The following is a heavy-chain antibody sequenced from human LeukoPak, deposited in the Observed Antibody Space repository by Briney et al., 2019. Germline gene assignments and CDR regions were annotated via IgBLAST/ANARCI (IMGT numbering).Heavy chain of an antibody. Sequence: SETLSLTCTVSGFSVSSGSYYWSWLRQPPGKGLEWIGYIYYSGSTNYNPSLNSRVTISVDTSKNQFSLKLSSVTAADTAVYYCARDSQRGYFDYWGQGTLVTVSS. V-gene: IGHV4-61*01. CDR3: ARDSQRGYFDY. CDR1: GFSVSSGSYY. CDR2: IYYSGST. D-gene: IGHD3-10*01. J-gene: IGHJ4*02.